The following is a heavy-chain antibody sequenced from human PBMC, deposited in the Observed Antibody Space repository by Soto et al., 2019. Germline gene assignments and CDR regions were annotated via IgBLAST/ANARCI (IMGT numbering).Heavy chain of an antibody. CDR1: GDSFNDYY. CDR2: INPNSGVT. V-gene: IGHV1-2*04. D-gene: IGHD5-12*01. CDR3: ARESGGATAALDYYYFDMDV. J-gene: IGHJ6*03. Sequence: QVQLVQSGAEVRKPGASVTVSCRSSGDSFNDYYIHWVRQAPGQGLEWMGWINPNSGVTKYAQKFQGWVSMTSDTCLMTVYIHLSRLRSDYTAVYYCARESGGATAALDYYYFDMDVWGTGTTVTVSS.